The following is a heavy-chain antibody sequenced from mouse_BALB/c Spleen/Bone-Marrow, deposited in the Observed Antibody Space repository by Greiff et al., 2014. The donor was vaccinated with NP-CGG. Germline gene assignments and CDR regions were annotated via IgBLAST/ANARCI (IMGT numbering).Heavy chain of an antibody. CDR1: GFAFSSFG. V-gene: IGHV5-17*02. Sequence: EVQVVESGGGLVQPGGSRKLSCAASGFAFSSFGMHWVRQAPEKGLEWVAYISSGSTTIFYADTMKGRFTISRDNSKNTLFLQMTSLRSEDTAMYYCTRGGNWDDFDYWGQGTTLTVSS. D-gene: IGHD4-1*01. CDR3: TRGGNWDDFDY. CDR2: ISSGSTTI. J-gene: IGHJ2*01.